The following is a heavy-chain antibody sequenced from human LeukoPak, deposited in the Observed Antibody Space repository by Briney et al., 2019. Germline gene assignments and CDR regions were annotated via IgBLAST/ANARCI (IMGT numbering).Heavy chain of an antibody. Sequence: SETLSLTCTVSGGSISSSSYYWGWIRQPPGKGLEWIGSIYYSGSTYYNPSLKSRVTISVDTSKNQFSLSLTSVTAADRAVYYCARGYCSSTTCSGVGYMDVWGKGTTVTVSS. J-gene: IGHJ6*03. CDR2: IYYSGST. CDR1: GGSISSSSYY. D-gene: IGHD2-2*01. V-gene: IGHV4-39*01. CDR3: ARGYCSSTTCSGVGYMDV.